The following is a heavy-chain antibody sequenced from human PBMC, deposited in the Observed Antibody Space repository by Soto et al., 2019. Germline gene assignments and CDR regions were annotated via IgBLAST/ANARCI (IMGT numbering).Heavy chain of an antibody. Sequence: VRLVQSGGGVVQPGRALTLACVASGFTFDNYGMHWVRQAPGQGLDWVAVISYDGKNQYYEGSVKGRFTISRDNSRNTLYLQMNSLRAEDTAVYYCARDKGAGWYYFDSWGQGTLVTVSS. J-gene: IGHJ4*02. CDR2: ISYDGKNQ. D-gene: IGHD6-19*01. CDR1: GFTFDNYG. CDR3: ARDKGAGWYYFDS. V-gene: IGHV3-30*03.